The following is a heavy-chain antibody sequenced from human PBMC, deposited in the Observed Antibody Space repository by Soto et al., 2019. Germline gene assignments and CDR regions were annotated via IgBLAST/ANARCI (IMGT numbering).Heavy chain of an antibody. Sequence: GSVKGCCKASGYAFTSYGISLVRQAPGQGLEWIAWISAYNGNTNYAQKLQGRVTMTTDTSTSTAYMELRSLRSDDTAVYYCATNRLAMVRGVIITESYYYYGMDVWGQGTTVTVSS. J-gene: IGHJ6*02. CDR1: GYAFTSYG. CDR2: ISAYNGNT. V-gene: IGHV1-18*04. D-gene: IGHD3-10*01. CDR3: ATNRLAMVRGVIITESYYYYGMDV.